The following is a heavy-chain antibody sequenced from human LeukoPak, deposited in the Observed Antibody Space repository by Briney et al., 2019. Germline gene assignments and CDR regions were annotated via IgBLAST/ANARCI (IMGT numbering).Heavy chain of an antibody. Sequence: GGSLRLSCAASGFTFSSYAMHWVRQAPGKGLEGVAVISYDGSNKYYADSVKGRFTISRDNSKNTLYLQMNSLRAEDTAVYYCARLGIVGATPFDYWGQGTLVTVSS. D-gene: IGHD1-26*01. CDR3: ARLGIVGATPFDY. V-gene: IGHV3-30-3*01. J-gene: IGHJ4*02. CDR2: ISYDGSNK. CDR1: GFTFSSYA.